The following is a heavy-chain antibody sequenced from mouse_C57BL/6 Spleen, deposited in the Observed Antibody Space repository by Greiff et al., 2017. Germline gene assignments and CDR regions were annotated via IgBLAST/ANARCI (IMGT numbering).Heavy chain of an antibody. V-gene: IGHV1-61*01. CDR3: ARSSSFYWYFDV. CDR1: GYTFTSYW. Sequence: QVQLKQPGAELVRPGSSVKLSCKASGYTFTSYWMDWVKQRPGQGLEWIGNIYPSDSETHYNQKFKDKATLTVDKSSSTAYMQLSSLTSEDSAVYYCARSSSFYWYFDVWGTGTTVTVSS. J-gene: IGHJ1*03. CDR2: IYPSDSET. D-gene: IGHD1-1*01.